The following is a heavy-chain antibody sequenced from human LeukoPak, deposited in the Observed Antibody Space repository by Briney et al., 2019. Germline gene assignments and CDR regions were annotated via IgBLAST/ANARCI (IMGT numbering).Heavy chain of an antibody. CDR2: IRYDGSNK. D-gene: IGHD6-19*01. J-gene: IGHJ6*03. CDR1: GSNFNAYS. Sequence: PGGSLRLSCAASGSNFNAYSMAWVRQAPGKGLEWVAFIRYDGSNKYYADSVKGRFTISRDNSKNTLYLQMNSLRAEDTAVYYCAKDGIGQWLVPYYYYYYYMDVWGKGTTVTISS. CDR3: AKDGIGQWLVPYYYYYYYMDV. V-gene: IGHV3-30*02.